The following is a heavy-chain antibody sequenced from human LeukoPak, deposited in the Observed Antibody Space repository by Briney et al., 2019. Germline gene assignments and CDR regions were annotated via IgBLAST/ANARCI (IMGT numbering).Heavy chain of an antibody. J-gene: IGHJ4*02. CDR1: GGSISSSSYY. CDR3: ARHIPTIVVVISYFDY. Sequence: KPSETLSLTCTVSGGSISSSSYYWGWIRQPPGKGLEWIGSIYYSGSTYYNPSLKSRVTISVDTSKNQFSLKLSSVTAADTAVYYCARHIPTIVVVISYFDYWGQGTLVTVSS. D-gene: IGHD3-22*01. CDR2: IYYSGST. V-gene: IGHV4-39*01.